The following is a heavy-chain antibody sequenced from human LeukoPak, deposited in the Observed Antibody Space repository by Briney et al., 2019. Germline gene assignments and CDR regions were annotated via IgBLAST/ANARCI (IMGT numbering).Heavy chain of an antibody. CDR3: AKDRTYCSSTNCYGTYYFDY. Sequence: PGGSLRLSCAASGFTFTNYAMTWVRQAPGKGLEWVSTISGIGGRTYYADSVKGRFTISRDNSKNTLNLQMNSLRAEDTAEYYCAKDRTYCSSTNCYGTYYFDYWGQGTLVTVSS. CDR2: ISGIGGRT. J-gene: IGHJ4*02. D-gene: IGHD2-2*01. V-gene: IGHV3-23*01. CDR1: GFTFTNYA.